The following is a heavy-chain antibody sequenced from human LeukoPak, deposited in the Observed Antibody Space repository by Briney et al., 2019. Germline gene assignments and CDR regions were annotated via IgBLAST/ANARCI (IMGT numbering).Heavy chain of an antibody. J-gene: IGHJ4*02. V-gene: IGHV3-15*01. Sequence: GGSLRLPCAASGFTFSNAWMSWVRQAPGKGLGWVGRIKSKTDGGTTDYAAPVKGRFTISRDDSKNTLYLQMNSLKTEDTAVYYCTTGAWSSGWFDYWGQGTLVTVSS. CDR2: IKSKTDGGTT. CDR3: TTGAWSSGWFDY. D-gene: IGHD6-19*01. CDR1: GFTFSNAW.